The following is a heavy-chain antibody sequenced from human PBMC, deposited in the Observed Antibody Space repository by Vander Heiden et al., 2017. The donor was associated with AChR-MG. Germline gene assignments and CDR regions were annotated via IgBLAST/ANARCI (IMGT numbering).Heavy chain of an antibody. V-gene: IGHV3-30*04. CDR2: ISLDGNNR. CDR1: GFTCRQFP. Sequence: QVQLVESGGGVVQPGGSLRRSWEVSGFTCRQFPMHWVRQAPGKGLEWVALISLDGNNRFYADSVKGRFTISRDNSQNTLYRQMNSLRVDDTAMYYCAHLEGSGDYWGQGTLVTVSS. J-gene: IGHJ4*02. D-gene: IGHD3-3*01. CDR3: AHLEGSGDY.